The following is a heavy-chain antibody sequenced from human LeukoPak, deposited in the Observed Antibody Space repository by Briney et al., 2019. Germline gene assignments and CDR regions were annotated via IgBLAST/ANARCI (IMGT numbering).Heavy chain of an antibody. CDR3: ARAIATGYYYYYYMDV. D-gene: IGHD2-21*01. V-gene: IGHV4-34*01. CDR1: GGSFSGYY. CDR2: FTHSGST. J-gene: IGHJ6*03. Sequence: SETLSLTCAVYGGSFSGYYWSWIRQPPGKGLEWIGEFTHSGSTNYNPPLESRVIISVDTSKTQFSLRLSSVTAADMAVYYCARAIATGYYYYYYMDVWGKGTTVTVSS.